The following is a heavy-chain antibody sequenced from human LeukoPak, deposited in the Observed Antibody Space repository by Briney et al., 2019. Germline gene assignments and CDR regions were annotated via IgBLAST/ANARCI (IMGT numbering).Heavy chain of an antibody. CDR1: GFTFSSYW. CDR3: ARTAYSYGYYYGMDV. J-gene: IGHJ6*02. D-gene: IGHD5-18*01. Sequence: GGSLRLSCAASGFTFSSYWMSWVRQAPGKGLEWVANIKQVGSEKYYVDSVKGRFTISRDNAKNSLYLQMNSLRAEDTAVYYCARTAYSYGYYYGMDVWGQGTTVTVSS. V-gene: IGHV3-7*01. CDR2: IKQVGSEK.